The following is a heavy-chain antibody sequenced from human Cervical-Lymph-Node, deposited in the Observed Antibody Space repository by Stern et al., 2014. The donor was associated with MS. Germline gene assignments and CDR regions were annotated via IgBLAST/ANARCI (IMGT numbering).Heavy chain of an antibody. Sequence: VQLVESGGGVVQPGRSLRLTCTVSGFTFSSYGMHWVRQAPGKGLEWVSVISYDGSDTYYAESVKGRFTISRENNKNTLYLEMRRLRREDTAVYYCVKRGITEVRGVRLGDYWGPGTLVIVSS. CDR1: GFTFSSYG. J-gene: IGHJ4*02. CDR3: VKRGITEVRGVRLGDY. CDR2: ISYDGSDT. D-gene: IGHD3-10*01. V-gene: IGHV3-30*18.